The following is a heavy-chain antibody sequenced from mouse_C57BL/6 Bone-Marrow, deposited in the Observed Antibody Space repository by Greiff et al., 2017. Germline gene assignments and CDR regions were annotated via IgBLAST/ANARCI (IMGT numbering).Heavy chain of an antibody. Sequence: VQLQQSGAELVRPGASVTLSCKASGYTFTDYEMHWVKQTPVHGLEWIGAIDPETGGTAYNQKFKGKAILTADKSSSTAYMELRSLTSEDSAVYYGTSDCYYDYAMDYWGQGTSVTVSS. V-gene: IGHV1-15*01. CDR1: GYTFTDYE. CDR2: IDPETGGT. CDR3: TSDCYYDYAMDY. J-gene: IGHJ4*01. D-gene: IGHD2-3*01.